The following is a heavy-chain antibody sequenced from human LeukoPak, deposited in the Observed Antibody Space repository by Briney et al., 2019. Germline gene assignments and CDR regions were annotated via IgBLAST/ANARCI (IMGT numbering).Heavy chain of an antibody. V-gene: IGHV4-31*03. Sequence: PSETLSLTCTVSGGSISSGGYYWSWIRQHPGKGLEWIGYIYYSGSTYYNPSLKSRVTISVDTSKNQFSLKLSSVTAADTAVYYCARDRGIAVTAFDPWGQGTLVTVSS. D-gene: IGHD6-19*01. J-gene: IGHJ5*02. CDR3: ARDRGIAVTAFDP. CDR1: GGSISSGGYY. CDR2: IYYSGST.